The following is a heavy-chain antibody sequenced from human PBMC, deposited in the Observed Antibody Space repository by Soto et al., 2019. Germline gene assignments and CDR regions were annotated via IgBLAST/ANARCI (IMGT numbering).Heavy chain of an antibody. J-gene: IGHJ6*02. D-gene: IGHD6-13*01. CDR3: ARDPKGSPDFMDV. CDR1: GFTFSSYE. CDR2: ISSSGSTI. V-gene: IGHV3-48*03. Sequence: GGSLRLSCAASGFTFSSYEMNWVRQAPGKGLEWVSYISSSGSTIYYADSVKGRFTISRDNAKNSLYLQMDSLRAEDTAVYYCARDPKGSPDFMDVWGQGTTVTVSS.